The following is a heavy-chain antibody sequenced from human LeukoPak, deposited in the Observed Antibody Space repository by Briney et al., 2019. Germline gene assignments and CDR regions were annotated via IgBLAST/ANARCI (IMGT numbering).Heavy chain of an antibody. Sequence: PGGSLRLSCAASGFTFSSYEMNWVRQAPGKGLEWVSYISSSGSTIYYADSVKGRFTISRDNSKNTLYLQMNSLRAEDTAVHYCAKASSTTVVRGSGNWFDPWGQGTLVTVSS. CDR3: AKASSTTVVRGSGNWFDP. J-gene: IGHJ5*02. V-gene: IGHV3-48*03. D-gene: IGHD4-23*01. CDR1: GFTFSSYE. CDR2: ISSSGSTI.